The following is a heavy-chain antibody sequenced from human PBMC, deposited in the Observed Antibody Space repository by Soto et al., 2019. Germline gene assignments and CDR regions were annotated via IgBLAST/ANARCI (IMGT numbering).Heavy chain of an antibody. CDR1: GFTFDDFA. J-gene: IGHJ4*02. D-gene: IGHD6-19*01. CDR2: ISWNSDTI. Sequence: EVQLVESGGGLVQPGRSLRLSCAASGFTFDDFAMHWVRQAPGKGLEWVSGISWNSDTIDYADSVKGRFTISRDNAKNSLYLQMNSLRAGETALYSCAKGERQCLVPFDYWGQGTRVTVSS. CDR3: AKGERQCLVPFDY. V-gene: IGHV3-9*01.